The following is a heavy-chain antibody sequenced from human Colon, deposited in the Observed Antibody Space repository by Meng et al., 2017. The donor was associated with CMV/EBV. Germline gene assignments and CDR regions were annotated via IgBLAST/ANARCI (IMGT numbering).Heavy chain of an antibody. CDR1: GFTFSGYS. CDR3: ARDNLGPVEYCSSTRCYYFDY. V-gene: IGHV3-21*01. D-gene: IGHD2-2*01. J-gene: IGHJ4*02. Sequence: GGSLRLSCAASGFTFSGYSMNWVRQAPGKGLEWVSSISTTNSYRSYADSVKGRFTISRDNAKNSLYLQMNSLRAEDTAVYYCARDNLGPVEYCSSTRCYYFDYWGQGTLVTVSS. CDR2: ISTTNSYR.